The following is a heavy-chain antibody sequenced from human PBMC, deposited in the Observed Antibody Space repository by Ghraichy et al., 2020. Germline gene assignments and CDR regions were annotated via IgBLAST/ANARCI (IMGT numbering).Heavy chain of an antibody. Sequence: GGSLRLSCAASGFTFSSYAMHWVRQAPGKGLEWVAVISYDGSNKYYADSVKGRFTISRDSSKNTLYLQMNSLRAVDTAVYYCARAVTPELHMDVWGQGTTVTVSS. CDR1: GFTFSSYA. V-gene: IGHV3-30-3*01. D-gene: IGHD1-14*01. CDR3: ARAVTPELHMDV. J-gene: IGHJ6*02. CDR2: ISYDGSNK.